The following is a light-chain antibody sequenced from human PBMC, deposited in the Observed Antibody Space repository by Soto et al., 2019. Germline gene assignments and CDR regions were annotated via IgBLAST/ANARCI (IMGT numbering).Light chain of an antibody. CDR2: AAS. J-gene: IGKJ4*01. CDR1: QSISSY. V-gene: IGKV1-39*01. CDR3: QQSYSTPLP. Sequence: DIQMTQSPSSLSASVGDRVTITCRASQSISSYLNWYRQKPGKAPKLLIYAASSLQSGVSSRFSDSASGTDFTLTISSLQPEDFTTYYCQQSYSTPLPFGG.